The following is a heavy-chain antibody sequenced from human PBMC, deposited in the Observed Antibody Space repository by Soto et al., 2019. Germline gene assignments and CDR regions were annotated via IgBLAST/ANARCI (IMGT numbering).Heavy chain of an antibody. D-gene: IGHD2-21*01. CDR2: INHLGSI. Sequence: SETLSLTCVVSGGSLSDYFWGWIRQPPGMALEWIGEINHLGSINYNPSLKSRVTMSVDTSKNQFSLTLNSVTAADTATYYCTRGGISHWAYFYYMDVWDRGTTVTVSS. CDR3: TRGGISHWAYFYYMDV. V-gene: IGHV4-34*01. CDR1: GGSLSDYF. J-gene: IGHJ6*03.